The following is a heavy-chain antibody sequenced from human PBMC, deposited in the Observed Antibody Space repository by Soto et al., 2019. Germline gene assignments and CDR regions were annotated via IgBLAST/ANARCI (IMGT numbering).Heavy chain of an antibody. J-gene: IGHJ4*02. D-gene: IGHD3-10*01. CDR3: VSGSQVEY. CDR1: GFSFSDYY. V-gene: IGHV3-11*01. CDR2: ISHRGDTI. Sequence: QVRLVESGGGLVKPGGSLRLSCAASGFSFSDYYMTWIRQTPGKGLEWISYISHRGDTIYYADSVQGRFTISRDNARNYLHLQMDSLGAEDPAVYYCVSGSQVEYWGQGTLVTVSS.